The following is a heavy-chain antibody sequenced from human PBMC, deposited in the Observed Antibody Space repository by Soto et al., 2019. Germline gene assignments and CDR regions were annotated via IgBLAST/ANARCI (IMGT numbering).Heavy chain of an antibody. CDR1: GFTCSSYG. CDR2: IWYDGSNK. CDR3: ARDLGVVVPDDTFDY. J-gene: IGHJ4*02. Sequence: HPGGSLRLSCAASGFTCSSYGMHWVRQAPGKGLEWVAVIWYDGSNKYYADSVKGRFTISRDNSKNTLYLQMNSLRAEDTAVYYCARDLGVVVPDDTFDYCGQGTLVTLSS. V-gene: IGHV3-33*01. D-gene: IGHD2-2*01.